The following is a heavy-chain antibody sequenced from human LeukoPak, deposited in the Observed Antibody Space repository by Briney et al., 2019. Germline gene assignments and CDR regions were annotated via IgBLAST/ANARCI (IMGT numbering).Heavy chain of an antibody. CDR3: ARTLDYGDYVDY. V-gene: IGHV3-21*01. CDR1: GFTFSSYS. D-gene: IGHD4-17*01. CDR2: ISSSSSYI. Sequence: GGSLGLSCAASGFTFSSYSMNWVRQAPGKGLEWVSSISSSSSYIYYADSVKGRFTISRDNAKNSLYLQMNSLRAEDTAVYYCARTLDYGDYVDYWGQGTLVTVSS. J-gene: IGHJ4*02.